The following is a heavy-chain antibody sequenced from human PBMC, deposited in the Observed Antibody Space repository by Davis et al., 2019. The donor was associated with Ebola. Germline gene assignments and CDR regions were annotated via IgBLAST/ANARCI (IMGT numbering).Heavy chain of an antibody. D-gene: IGHD2-2*01. J-gene: IGHJ6*03. CDR3: ARTLSTSRWDLYYYYYMDV. V-gene: IGHV3-7*03. Sequence: GESLKISCAASGFTFSSYWMSWVRQAPGKGLEWVANIKQDGSEKYYVDSVKGRFTISRDNAKNSLYLQMNSLRAEDTAVYYCARTLSTSRWDLYYYYYMDVWGKGTTVTVSS. CDR1: GFTFSSYW. CDR2: IKQDGSEK.